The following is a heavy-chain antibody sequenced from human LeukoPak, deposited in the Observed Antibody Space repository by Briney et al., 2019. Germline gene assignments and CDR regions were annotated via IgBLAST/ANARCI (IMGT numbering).Heavy chain of an antibody. D-gene: IGHD3-10*01. V-gene: IGHV3-23*01. CDR1: GFTFSSYA. Sequence: GGSLRLSCAASGFTFSSYAMSWVRQAPGKGLEWVSGISGSGGSTYYADSVKGRFTISRDSSKNTVYLQMNSLRAEDTAVYYCARDGWGSSMAYWGQGTLVTVSS. CDR3: ARDGWGSSMAY. CDR2: ISGSGGST. J-gene: IGHJ4*02.